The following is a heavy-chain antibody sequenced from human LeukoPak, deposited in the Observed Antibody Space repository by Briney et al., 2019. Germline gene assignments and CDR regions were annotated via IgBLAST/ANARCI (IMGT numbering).Heavy chain of an antibody. CDR1: GGSFSGYY. J-gene: IGHJ6*03. CDR3: ARGYYGSGGDCWHIAV. D-gene: IGHD3-10*01. Sequence: SEPLSLTCAVYGGSFSGYYWSWIRQPPGKGLEWIGEIDHSGSTNYNSSLKSRVTISVDTSTNQFSLKLSTVTAADTAAYYCARGYYGSGGDCWHIAVGGKGTTITVS. CDR2: IDHSGST. V-gene: IGHV4-34*01.